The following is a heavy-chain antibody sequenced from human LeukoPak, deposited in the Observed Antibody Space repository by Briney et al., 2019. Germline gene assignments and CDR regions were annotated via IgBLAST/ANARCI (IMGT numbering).Heavy chain of an antibody. J-gene: IGHJ3*02. CDR3: ARINYRAFYI. CDR1: AFTVSTNY. Sequence: GRSLRLSCVASAFTVSTNYMIWVRQAPGKGLEWISFNGDGSTYYADSVKGRVTISRDNSKDPVFLQMNSLRAEDTALYYCARINYRAFYIWGQGTMVTVSS. D-gene: IGHD4-11*01. CDR2: NGDGST. V-gene: IGHV3-66*01.